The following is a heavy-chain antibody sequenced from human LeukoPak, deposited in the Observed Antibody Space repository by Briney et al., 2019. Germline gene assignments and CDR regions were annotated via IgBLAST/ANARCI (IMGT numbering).Heavy chain of an antibody. Sequence: GESLKISCKGSGYSFTSYWIGWVRQMPGKGLEWMGIIYPGDSDTRYSPSFQGQVTISADKTITTAYLQWSSLKASDTAIYYCARRSDWGGYYFDYWGQGTLVTVSS. CDR3: ARRSDWGGYYFDY. CDR1: GYSFTSYW. J-gene: IGHJ4*02. CDR2: IYPGDSDT. D-gene: IGHD7-27*01. V-gene: IGHV5-51*01.